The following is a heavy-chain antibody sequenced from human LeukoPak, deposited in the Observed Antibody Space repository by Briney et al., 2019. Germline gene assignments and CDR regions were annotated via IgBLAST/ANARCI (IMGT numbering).Heavy chain of an antibody. D-gene: IGHD6-6*01. V-gene: IGHV4-34*01. Sequence: GSLRLSCAASGFTFSSYAISWIRQPPGKGLECIGEINHSGSTNYNPSLKSRVTISVDTSKNQFSLKLSSVTAADTAVYYCARGTGGSSDYYYYYMDVWGKGTTVTVSS. CDR2: INHSGST. J-gene: IGHJ6*03. CDR1: GFTFSSYA. CDR3: ARGTGGSSDYYYYYMDV.